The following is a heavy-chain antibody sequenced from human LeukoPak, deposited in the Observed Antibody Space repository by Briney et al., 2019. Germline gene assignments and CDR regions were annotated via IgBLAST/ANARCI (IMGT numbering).Heavy chain of an antibody. V-gene: IGHV4-59*08. J-gene: IGHJ4*02. D-gene: IGHD6-6*01. CDR3: ARHSGPYSSSSSFDY. CDR1: GGSISSYY. Sequence: SETLSLTCAVSGGSISSYYWSWIRQPPGKGLEWIGYIYYSGSTNYNPSLKSRVTISVDTSKKQFSLKLSSVTAADTAVYYCARHSGPYSSSSSFDYWGQGTLVTVSS. CDR2: IYYSGST.